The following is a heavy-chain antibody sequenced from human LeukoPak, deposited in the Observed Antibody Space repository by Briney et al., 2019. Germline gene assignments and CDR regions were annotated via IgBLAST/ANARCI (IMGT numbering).Heavy chain of an antibody. V-gene: IGHV3-15*01. CDR2: IKSKTDGGTT. CDR3: TTDPEIVVVPAAPLDY. CDR1: GFTFSNAW. J-gene: IGHJ4*02. Sequence: GGSLRLSCAASGFTFSNAWMSWVRQAPGKGLEWVGRIKSKTDGGTTDYAAPVKGRFTISRDDSKNTLYLQMNSLKTEDTAVYYCTTDPEIVVVPAAPLDYWGRGTLVTVSS. D-gene: IGHD2-2*01.